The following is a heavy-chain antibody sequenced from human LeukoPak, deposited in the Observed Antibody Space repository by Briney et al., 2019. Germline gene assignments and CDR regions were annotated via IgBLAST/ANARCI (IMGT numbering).Heavy chain of an antibody. CDR2: ISAYNGNT. D-gene: IGHD6-13*01. CDR3: ARLIYLYSNRRDFDY. J-gene: IGHJ4*01. V-gene: IGHV1-18*01. Sequence: ASVKVSCKASGYTFTSYGISWVRQAPGQGLEWMGWISAYNGNTNYAQKPQGRVTMTTDTSTSTAYMELRSLRSDDTAVYYCARLIYLYSNRRDFDYWGHGTLVTVSS. CDR1: GYTFTSYG.